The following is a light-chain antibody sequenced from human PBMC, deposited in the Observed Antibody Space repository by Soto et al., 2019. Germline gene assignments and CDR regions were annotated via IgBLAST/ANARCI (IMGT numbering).Light chain of an antibody. CDR3: QQSYRTPRT. Sequence: DIRMTQSPSSLSASVGDRVTITCRASQSISNYLNWYQQKPGQAPQLLIYAASSLQSGVPSRFSGSGSGTGFTLTISRLQPEDLAIYYCQQSYRTPRTFGQGTKVDIK. J-gene: IGKJ1*01. V-gene: IGKV1-39*01. CDR1: QSISNY. CDR2: AAS.